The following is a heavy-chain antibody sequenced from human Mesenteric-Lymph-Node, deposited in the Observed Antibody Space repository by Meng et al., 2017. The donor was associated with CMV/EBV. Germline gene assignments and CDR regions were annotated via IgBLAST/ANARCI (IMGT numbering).Heavy chain of an antibody. Sequence: GESLKISCAASGFTFNNYAMHWVRQAPGKGLEWVAFIRYDGSNKYYVDSVKGRFTASRDNSKNTLYLQMNSLRAEDTAVYYCAKDRSTVGLTNYLDYWGQGMLVTVSS. D-gene: IGHD1-26*01. V-gene: IGHV3-30*02. CDR3: AKDRSTVGLTNYLDY. CDR1: GFTFNNYA. J-gene: IGHJ4*02. CDR2: IRYDGSNK.